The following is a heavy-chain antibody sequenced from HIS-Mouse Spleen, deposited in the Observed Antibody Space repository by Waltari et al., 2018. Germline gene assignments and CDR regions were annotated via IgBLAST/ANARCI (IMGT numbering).Heavy chain of an antibody. J-gene: IGHJ2*01. D-gene: IGHD6-13*01. CDR3: AREIPYSSSWYDWYFDL. V-gene: IGHV4-39*07. CDR1: GGSIRSRSSS. Sequence: QLQLQESGPGLVKPSETLSLTCTFSGGSIRSRSSSWGWIRQPPGKGLEGLGSIYYSGSTYYNPSLKSRVTISVDTSKNQFSLKLSSVTAADTAVYYCAREIPYSSSWYDWYFDLWGRGTLVTVSS. CDR2: IYYSGST.